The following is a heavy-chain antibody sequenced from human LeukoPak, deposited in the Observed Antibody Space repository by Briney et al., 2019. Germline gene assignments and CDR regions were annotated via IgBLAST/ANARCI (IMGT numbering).Heavy chain of an antibody. D-gene: IGHD5-18*01. CDR2: ISSSGSAI. Sequence: PGGSLRLSCAASGFTFNSYEMNWVRQAPGKGLEWVSYISSSGSAIYYADSVKGRFTISRDNAKNSLYLQMNSLRAEDTAVYYCARDEYNYGYVSYFDYWGQGTLVTVSS. CDR1: GFTFNSYE. J-gene: IGHJ4*02. V-gene: IGHV3-48*03. CDR3: ARDEYNYGYVSYFDY.